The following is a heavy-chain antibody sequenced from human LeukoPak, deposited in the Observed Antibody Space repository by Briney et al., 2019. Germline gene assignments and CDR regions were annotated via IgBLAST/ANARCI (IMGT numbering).Heavy chain of an antibody. J-gene: IGHJ4*02. V-gene: IGHV3-23*01. CDR1: GAAFSKYG. CDR2: INRSGDIT. CDR3: ATGGFYF. D-gene: IGHD3-10*01. Sequence: GGSLRLSCAASGAAFSKYGMKWVRQAAGAGLEYISGINRSGDITHYPDPVKGLFTISRDNVKNTLYLQMNSLRAEDTALYYCATGGFYFWGPGTQVTVSS.